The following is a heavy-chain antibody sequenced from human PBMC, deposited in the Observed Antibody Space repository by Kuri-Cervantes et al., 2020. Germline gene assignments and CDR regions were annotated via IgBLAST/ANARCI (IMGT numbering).Heavy chain of an antibody. V-gene: IGHV3-30*02. J-gene: IGHJ2*01. CDR2: IRYDGSNK. D-gene: IGHD3-10*01. CDR1: GFTFSTYA. CDR3: ARGARGYYGSGSYSRWYFDL. Sequence: GESLKISCAASGFTFSTYAMHWVRQAPGKGLEWVAFIRYDGSNKFYADSVRGRFTISRDNSKNTLHLQMNSLRGEDTAVYYCARGARGYYGSGSYSRWYFDLWGRGTLVTVSS.